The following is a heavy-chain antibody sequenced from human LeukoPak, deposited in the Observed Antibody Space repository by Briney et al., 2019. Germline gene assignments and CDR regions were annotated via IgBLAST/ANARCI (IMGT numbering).Heavy chain of an antibody. J-gene: IGHJ6*02. Sequence: PSETLSLTCTVSGGSISSSSYYWGWIRQPPGKGLEWIGSIYYSGSTYYNPSLKSRVTISVDTSKNQFSLKLSSVTAADTAVYYCARGVRKNGMDVWGQGTTVTVSS. V-gene: IGHV4-39*07. D-gene: IGHD3-10*01. CDR1: GGSISSSSYY. CDR3: ARGVRKNGMDV. CDR2: IYYSGST.